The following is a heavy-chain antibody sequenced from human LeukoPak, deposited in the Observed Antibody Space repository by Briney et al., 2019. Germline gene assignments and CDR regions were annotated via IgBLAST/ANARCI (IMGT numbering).Heavy chain of an antibody. CDR3: ARSRNYGSGSSKYYFDY. J-gene: IGHJ4*02. CDR2: INAGNGNT. V-gene: IGHV1-3*01. CDR1: GYTFTSYA. Sequence: ASVKVSCKASGYTFTSYAMHWVRQAPGQRLEWMGWINAGNGNTKYSQKFQGRVTITRDTSASTAYMELSSLRSEDTAVYYCARSRNYGSGSSKYYFDYWGQGTLVTVSS. D-gene: IGHD3-10*01.